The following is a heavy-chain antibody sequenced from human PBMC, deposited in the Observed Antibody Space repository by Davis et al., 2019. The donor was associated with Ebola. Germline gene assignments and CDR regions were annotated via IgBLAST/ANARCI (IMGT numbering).Heavy chain of an antibody. CDR3: AKGLTMVQGYFDY. D-gene: IGHD3-10*01. CDR2: ISGSGGST. Sequence: GESLKISCAASGFTFSSYAMSWVRQAPGKGLEWVSAISGSGGSTYYADSVKGRFTISRDNSKNTLYLQMNSLRAEDTAVYYCAKGLTMVQGYFDYWGQGTLVTVSS. V-gene: IGHV3-23*01. J-gene: IGHJ4*02. CDR1: GFTFSSYA.